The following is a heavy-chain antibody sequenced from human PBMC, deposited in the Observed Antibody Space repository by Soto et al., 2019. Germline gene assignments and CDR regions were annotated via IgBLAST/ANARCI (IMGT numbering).Heavy chain of an antibody. J-gene: IGHJ6*02. CDR2: IYPSDSDI. CDR3: TRRAAARPGYYAMDV. CDR1: GYTFTSYW. Sequence: GESLKISCKGSGYTFTSYWIGWVRQMPGEGLEWMGVIYPSDSDIRYSPSFQGKVTISADKSITTAYLQWSSLKAADSAIYYCTRRAAARPGYYAMDVWGRGTTVTVSS. D-gene: IGHD6-6*01. V-gene: IGHV5-51*01.